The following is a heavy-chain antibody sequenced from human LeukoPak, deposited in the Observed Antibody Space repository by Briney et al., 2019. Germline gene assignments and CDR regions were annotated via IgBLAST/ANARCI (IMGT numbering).Heavy chain of an antibody. CDR3: AREVGTMVRGVIQRLNWFDP. V-gene: IGHV4-34*01. J-gene: IGHJ5*02. D-gene: IGHD3-10*01. Sequence: SETLSLTCTVSGGSISSYYWSWIRQPPGKGLEWIGEINHSGSTNYNPSLKSRVTISVDTSKNQFSLKLSSVTAADTAVYYCAREVGTMVRGVIQRLNWFDPWGQGTLVTVSS. CDR2: INHSGST. CDR1: GGSISSYY.